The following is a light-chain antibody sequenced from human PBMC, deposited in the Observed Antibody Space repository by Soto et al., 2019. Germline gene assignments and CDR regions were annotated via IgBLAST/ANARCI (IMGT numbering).Light chain of an antibody. CDR2: DVS. CDR3: QQYNTYPWT. J-gene: IGKJ1*01. Sequence: DIQITQSPSTLSASVGDRVTITCRASQSVSAWLAWYQQKPGKAPKFLMYDVSTLESGVPLRFSGSGSGTDFTLTISSLQAADFATYYCQQYNTYPWTFGQGTKVDIK. V-gene: IGKV1-5*01. CDR1: QSVSAW.